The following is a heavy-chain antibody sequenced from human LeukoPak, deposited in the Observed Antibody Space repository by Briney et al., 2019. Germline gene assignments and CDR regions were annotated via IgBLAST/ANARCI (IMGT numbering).Heavy chain of an antibody. V-gene: IGHV4-61*02. CDR3: ARDIVVVPAAKLFDI. J-gene: IGHJ3*02. CDR2: IYTSGST. CDR1: GGSISSGSYY. D-gene: IGHD2-2*01. Sequence: SETLSLTCTVSGGSISSGSYYWSWLRQPAGKGLEWIGRIYTSGSTNYNPSLKSRVTISVDTSKNQFSLKLSSVTAADTAVYYCARDIVVVPAAKLFDIWGQGTMVTVSS.